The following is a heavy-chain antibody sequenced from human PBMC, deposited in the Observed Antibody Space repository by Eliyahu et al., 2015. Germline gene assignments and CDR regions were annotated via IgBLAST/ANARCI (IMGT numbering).Heavy chain of an antibody. CDR3: ARRADSGYSTYFYDS. CDR2: IYHSGST. D-gene: IGHD3-22*01. CDR1: GGSISTRNW. V-gene: IGHV4-4*02. J-gene: IGHJ4*02. Sequence: QQSGPGLVKASETLSLTCAVSGGSISTRNWWSWVRQSPGKGLEWIGEIYHSGSTHYHPSLRSRLTILVDKFQNRFFLELKSVTAADTAMYFCARRADSGYSTYFYDSWGQGTPVTVSS.